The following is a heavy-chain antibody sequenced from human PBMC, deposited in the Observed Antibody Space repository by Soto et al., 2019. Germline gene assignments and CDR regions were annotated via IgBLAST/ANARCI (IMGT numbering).Heavy chain of an antibody. CDR1: GGSFSGYY. CDR2: INHSGST. V-gene: IGHV4-34*01. D-gene: IGHD3-22*01. CDR3: ARMVFTMIVVVITSALFYYYGMDV. Sequence: SETLSLTCAVYGGSFSGYYWSWIHQPPGKGLEWIGEINHSGSTNYNPSLKSRVTISVDTSKNQFSLKLSSVTAADTAVYYCARMVFTMIVVVITSALFYYYGMDVWGQGTTVTVSS. J-gene: IGHJ6*02.